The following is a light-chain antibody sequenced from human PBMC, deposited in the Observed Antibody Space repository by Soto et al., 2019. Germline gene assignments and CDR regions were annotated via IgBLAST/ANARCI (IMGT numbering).Light chain of an antibody. CDR2: YDD. CDR3: AAWDYSLKGVV. J-gene: IGLJ2*01. V-gene: IGLV1-36*01. Sequence: QSVLTQPPSVSAAPRQRVTISCSGSSSNIGNNAVNWYQQLPGKAPKLLIYYDDLLPSGVSDRFSGSKSGTSASLASSGLQSEDEADYYCAAWDYSLKGVVFGGGTKLTVL. CDR1: SSNIGNNA.